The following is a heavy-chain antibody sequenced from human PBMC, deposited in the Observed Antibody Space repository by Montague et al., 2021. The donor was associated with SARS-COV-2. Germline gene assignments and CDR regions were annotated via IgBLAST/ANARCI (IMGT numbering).Heavy chain of an antibody. Sequence: PALVKSTQTLTLTCTFSGFSLSTPNVGVGWIRQPPGKALERLALIYSXDDTRYSPSLQSRLTITKDTSKNQVVLSLTNVDPVDTATYYCAHLIRYYDIFTGIPFDYWGQGTQVTVSS. J-gene: IGHJ4*02. CDR3: AHLIRYYDIFTGIPFDY. CDR1: GFSLSTPNVG. V-gene: IGHV2-5*01. D-gene: IGHD3-9*01. CDR2: IYSXDDT.